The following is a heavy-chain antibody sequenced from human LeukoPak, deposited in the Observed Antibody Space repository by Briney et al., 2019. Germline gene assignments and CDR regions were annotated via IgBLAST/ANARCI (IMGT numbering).Heavy chain of an antibody. CDR2: ISGSGGST. CDR1: GFTFSSYA. D-gene: IGHD3-22*01. CDR3: AKDHYYDSSGLGYFDY. Sequence: GGSLRLSCAASGFTFSSYAMSWVRQAPGEGLEWVSAISGSGGSTYYADSVKGRFTISRDNSKNTLYLQMNSLRAEDTAVYYCAKDHYYDSSGLGYFDYWGQGTLVTVSS. V-gene: IGHV3-23*01. J-gene: IGHJ4*02.